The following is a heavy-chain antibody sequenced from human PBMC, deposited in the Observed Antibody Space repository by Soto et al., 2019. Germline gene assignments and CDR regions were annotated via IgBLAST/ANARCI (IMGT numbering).Heavy chain of an antibody. CDR1: GFSLSTSGVG. Sequence: QITLKVSGPTLVKPTQTLPLTCTFSGFSLSTSGVGVGWIRQPPGKALEWLALIYWDDDKRYSPSLKSRLTITKDTAQNQVVRTMTNMDPVDTATYYCAHTSYYDRYFDCWGQGTPVTVSS. CDR3: AHTSYYDRYFDC. V-gene: IGHV2-5*02. D-gene: IGHD3-22*01. J-gene: IGHJ4*02. CDR2: IYWDDDK.